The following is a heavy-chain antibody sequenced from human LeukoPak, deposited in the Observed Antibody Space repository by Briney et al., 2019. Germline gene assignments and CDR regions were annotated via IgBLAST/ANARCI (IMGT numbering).Heavy chain of an antibody. D-gene: IGHD5-24*01. V-gene: IGHV4-31*01. CDR1: GGAISSGGYY. CDR2: IYDSGST. J-gene: IGHJ5*02. CDR3: ARTYMASARFDP. Sequence: SETLSLTCTVSGGAISSGGYYWSWIRQHPGKGLEWIGYIYDSGSTYYNPSLKSQVTISVDTSKNQFSLRLSSVTAADTAVYYCARTYMASARFDPWGQGTLVTVSS.